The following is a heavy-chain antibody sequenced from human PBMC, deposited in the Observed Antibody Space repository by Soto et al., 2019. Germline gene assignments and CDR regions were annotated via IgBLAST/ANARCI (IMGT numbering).Heavy chain of an antibody. CDR2: ISYDGSNK. D-gene: IGHD2-2*01. CDR1: GFTFSSYA. V-gene: IGHV3-30-3*01. CDR3: ARVYCSSTSCYYYGMDV. Sequence: GESLKISCAASGFTFSSYAMHWVRQAPGKGLEWVAVISYDGSNKYYADSVKGRFTISRDNSKNTLYLQMNSPRAEDTAVYYCARVYCSSTSCYYYGMDVWGQGTTVTVSS. J-gene: IGHJ6*02.